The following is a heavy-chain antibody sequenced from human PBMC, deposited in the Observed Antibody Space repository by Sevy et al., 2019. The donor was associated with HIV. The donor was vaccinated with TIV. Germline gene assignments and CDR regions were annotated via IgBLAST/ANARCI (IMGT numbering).Heavy chain of an antibody. J-gene: IGHJ4*02. D-gene: IGHD3-10*01. Sequence: GGSLRLSCAASGFSFSEYGMHWVRQAPGKGLEWVAVISHDGRNNKYNPDSVKGRFTISRDNSKSTLYLQMNSLRAEDTAIYYCARDRGEILSSAFNYWGQGTLVTVSS. V-gene: IGHV3-30*04. CDR2: ISHDGRNNK. CDR1: GFSFSEYG. CDR3: ARDRGEILSSAFNY.